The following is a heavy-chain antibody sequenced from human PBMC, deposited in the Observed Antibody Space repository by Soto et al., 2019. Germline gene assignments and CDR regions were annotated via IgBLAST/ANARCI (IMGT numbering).Heavy chain of an antibody. CDR3: ARIGGSYYYYSAVDV. D-gene: IGHD1-26*01. Sequence: QVTLKESGPVLVRPTETLTLTCTVSGFSLSTARMGVTWIRQPPGKALEWLAHIFSNDEKSYSPSLKTRLTISGDTSKSQVVLTMTTVDPVDTATYYCARIGGSYYYYSAVDVWGQGTAVTVSS. J-gene: IGHJ6*02. V-gene: IGHV2-26*01. CDR2: IFSNDEK. CDR1: GFSLSTARMG.